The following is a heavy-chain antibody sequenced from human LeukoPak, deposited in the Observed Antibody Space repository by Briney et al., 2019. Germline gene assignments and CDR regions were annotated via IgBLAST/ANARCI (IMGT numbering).Heavy chain of an antibody. D-gene: IGHD5-12*01. CDR3: ARGPSGYYYFED. CDR1: GFSFGTYG. V-gene: IGHV3-20*04. J-gene: IGHJ4*02. Sequence: GGSLRLSCAASGFSFGTYGMTWVRQVPGKGLEWVSGINRNGISTLYADSVKGRFTISRVNAKNSLYLQMNSLRAEDTALHYCARGPSGYYYFEDWGQGTLVTVSS. CDR2: INRNGIST.